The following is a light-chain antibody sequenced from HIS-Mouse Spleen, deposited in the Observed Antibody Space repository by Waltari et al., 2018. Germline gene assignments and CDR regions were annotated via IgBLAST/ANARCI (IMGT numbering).Light chain of an antibody. CDR2: EDS. CDR3: YSTDSSGNHRV. Sequence: SYELTQPPSVSVYQGQTARITCSGDAMPQKSAYWYQPKSGQAPVLVIYEDSKRPSGIPERFSGSSSGTMATLTISGAQVEDEADYYCYSTDSSGNHRVFGGGTKLTVL. V-gene: IGLV3-10*01. J-gene: IGLJ2*01. CDR1: AMPQKS.